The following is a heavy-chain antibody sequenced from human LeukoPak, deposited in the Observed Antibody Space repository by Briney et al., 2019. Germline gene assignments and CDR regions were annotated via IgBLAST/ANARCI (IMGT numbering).Heavy chain of an antibody. CDR2: IHTSGST. Sequence: SETLSLTCTVSGGSISNYYWTWIRQPAGKGLEWIGRIHTSGSTHYNPSLKSRVTISVDKSKSEFSLKLSSVTAADTAVYYCAALGDYSAAVGYWGQGTLVTVSS. CDR1: GGSISNYY. V-gene: IGHV4-4*07. J-gene: IGHJ4*02. D-gene: IGHD4-17*01. CDR3: AALGDYSAAVGY.